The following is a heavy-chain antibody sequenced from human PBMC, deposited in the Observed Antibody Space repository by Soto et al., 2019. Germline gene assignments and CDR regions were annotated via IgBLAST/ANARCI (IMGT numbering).Heavy chain of an antibody. CDR1: VGSFSAYY. D-gene: IGHD3-3*01. Sequence: PSETLSLTCAVYVGSFSAYYWSWIRQPPGKGLEWIGEIHHSGSTNYNPSLKSRVTISLDASKNQFSLKLGSVTAADTAVYYCARGRIYREAVLGVAIERGGWFDPWGQGTLVTVSS. CDR2: IHHSGST. CDR3: ARGRIYREAVLGVAIERGGWFDP. J-gene: IGHJ5*02. V-gene: IGHV4-34*01.